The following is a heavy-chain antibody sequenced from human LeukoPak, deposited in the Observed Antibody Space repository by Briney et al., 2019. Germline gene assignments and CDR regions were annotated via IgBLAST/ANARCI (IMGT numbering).Heavy chain of an antibody. V-gene: IGHV4-59*08. CDR2: MYYSGSA. Sequence: SETLSLTCTVSGGSISSYYWSWIRQPPGKGLEWIGYMYYSGSANYNPSLKSRVTISVDTSKNQFSLKLSSVTAADTAVYYCARHIWFGASYSDYWGQGTLVTVSS. CDR1: GGSISSYY. CDR3: ARHIWFGASYSDY. D-gene: IGHD3-10*01. J-gene: IGHJ4*02.